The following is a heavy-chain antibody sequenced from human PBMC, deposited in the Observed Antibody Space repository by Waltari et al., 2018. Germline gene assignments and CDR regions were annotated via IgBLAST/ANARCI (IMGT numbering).Heavy chain of an antibody. J-gene: IGHJ3*02. CDR3: AKPLKYYDFWSGDAFDI. V-gene: IGHV3-23*01. D-gene: IGHD3-3*01. Sequence: EVQLLESGGGLVQPGGSLRLSCAASGFTFSSYAMSWVRQAPGKGLEWVSAISGSGGSTYYADSVKGRFTISRDNSKNTLYLQMNSLRAEDTAVYYCAKPLKYYDFWSGDAFDIWGQGTMVTVSS. CDR2: ISGSGGST. CDR1: GFTFSSYA.